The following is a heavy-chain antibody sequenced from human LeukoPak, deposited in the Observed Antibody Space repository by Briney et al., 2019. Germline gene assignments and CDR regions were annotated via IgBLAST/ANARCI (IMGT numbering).Heavy chain of an antibody. V-gene: IGHV4-61*02. Sequence: SQTPSLTCTVSGGSISSGSYYWSWIRQPAGKGLEWIGRIYTSGSTNYNPSLKSRVTISVDTSKNQFSLKLSSVTAADTAVYYCARGKRGGWYFDYWGQGTLVTVSS. CDR1: GGSISSGSYY. J-gene: IGHJ4*02. D-gene: IGHD6-19*01. CDR3: ARGKRGGWYFDY. CDR2: IYTSGST.